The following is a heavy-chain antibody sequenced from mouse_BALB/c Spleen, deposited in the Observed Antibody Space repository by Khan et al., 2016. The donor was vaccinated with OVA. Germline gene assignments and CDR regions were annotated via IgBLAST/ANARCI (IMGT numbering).Heavy chain of an antibody. Sequence: VQLVESGPGLVAPSQSLSITCTFSGFSLSNYGVHWVRQPPGKGLEWLGVIWTGGLTNYNSALMSRLSISKDKSKSKVFLKMNRLQTDDTAIYYCARSYDYDVGGFAYWGQGTLVTVSA. D-gene: IGHD2-4*01. V-gene: IGHV2-9*02. CDR1: GFSLSNYG. J-gene: IGHJ3*01. CDR2: IWTGGLT. CDR3: ARSYDYDVGGFAY.